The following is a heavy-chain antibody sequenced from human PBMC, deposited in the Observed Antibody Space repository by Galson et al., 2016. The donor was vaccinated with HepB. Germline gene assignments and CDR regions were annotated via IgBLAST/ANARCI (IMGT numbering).Heavy chain of an antibody. J-gene: IGHJ6*02. CDR1: GYPFTRYY. CDR2: INPSGGT. CDR3: AREPHGRTGDYYYYYGMDV. Sequence: SVKVSCKTSGYPFTRYYLHWVRQAPGQAPEWMGVINPSGGTNYAQRFQGRVAMTRDTSTSTAYLDLSSLRVEDTALYYCAREPHGRTGDYYYYYGMDVWGQGTTVTVSS. D-gene: IGHD3-10*01. V-gene: IGHV1-46*01.